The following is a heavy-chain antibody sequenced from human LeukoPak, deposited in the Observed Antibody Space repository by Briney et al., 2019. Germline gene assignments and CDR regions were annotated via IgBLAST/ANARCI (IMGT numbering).Heavy chain of an antibody. V-gene: IGHV3-48*03. CDR3: ASGYDSSGYYLTGLDY. J-gene: IGHJ4*02. Sequence: GGSLRLSCAASGFTFSSYEMNWVRQAPGKGLEWVSYISSSGNTIYYADSVKGRFTISRDNAKNSLYLQMNSLRAEDTAVYYCASGYDSSGYYLTGLDYWGQGTLVTVSS. CDR1: GFTFSSYE. D-gene: IGHD3-22*01. CDR2: ISSSGNTI.